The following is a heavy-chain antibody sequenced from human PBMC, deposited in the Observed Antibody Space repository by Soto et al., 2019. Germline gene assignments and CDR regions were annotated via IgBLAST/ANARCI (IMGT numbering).Heavy chain of an antibody. J-gene: IGHJ6*02. D-gene: IGHD3-10*01. V-gene: IGHV4-59*01. CDR1: GGSISDDY. Sequence: SETLSLTCPVSGGSISDDYWSWIRQPPGKGLEWIGHIPHSGCTNYNPSLKSRVTISVDTSKRQFSLKLSSVTAADTAVYSCAREARGVITGMDVWGQGTTVTVSS. CDR3: AREARGVITGMDV. CDR2: IPHSGCT.